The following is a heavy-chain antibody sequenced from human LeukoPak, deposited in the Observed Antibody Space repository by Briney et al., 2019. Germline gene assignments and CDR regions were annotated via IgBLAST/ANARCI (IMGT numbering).Heavy chain of an antibody. J-gene: IGHJ4*02. CDR2: ITTTSNAV. CDR3: ARRVVGAMPFDY. D-gene: IGHD1-26*01. V-gene: IGHV3-48*02. Sequence: GGSLRLSCAASGFAFSNYFMNWVRQAPGKGLEWISYITTTSNAVYYADSVKGRFTISRDNAKNSLYLQMNSLGDEDTAVYYCARRVVGAMPFDYWGQGTLVTVSS. CDR1: GFAFSNYF.